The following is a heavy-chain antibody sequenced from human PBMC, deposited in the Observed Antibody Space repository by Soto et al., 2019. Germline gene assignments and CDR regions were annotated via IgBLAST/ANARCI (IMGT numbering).Heavy chain of an antibody. CDR1: GFTFSSYA. CDR2: ISSNGGST. D-gene: IGHD4-17*01. Sequence: GGSLRLSCSASGFTFSSYAMHWVRQAPGKGLEYVSAISSNGGSTYYADSVKGRFTISRDNSKNTLYLQMSSLRAEDTAVYYFVKVETYGDYAWGDAFDIWGQGTMVSVSS. V-gene: IGHV3-64D*06. J-gene: IGHJ3*02. CDR3: VKVETYGDYAWGDAFDI.